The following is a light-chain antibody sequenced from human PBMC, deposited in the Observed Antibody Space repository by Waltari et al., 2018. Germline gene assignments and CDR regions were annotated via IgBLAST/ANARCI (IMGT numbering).Light chain of an antibody. CDR1: SSDVGGHDY. CDR2: DVN. J-gene: IGLJ2*01. V-gene: IGLV2-14*03. Sequence: QSALSQPASVSGSPGQSITISCTGASSDVGGHDYVSWYQQHPGKAPKLIIRDVNNRHSGVSNRFSGSKSGNTASLTISGLQAEDEADYYCSSYSTSSSLILFGEGTKVTVL. CDR3: SSYSTSSSLIL.